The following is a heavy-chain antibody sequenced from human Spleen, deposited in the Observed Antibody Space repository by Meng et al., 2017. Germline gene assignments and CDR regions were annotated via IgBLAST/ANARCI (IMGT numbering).Heavy chain of an antibody. J-gene: IGHJ4*02. CDR3: ARKAGNCVSTTCYSLDF. CDR2: INAVFGTT. CDR1: GGTLSNYG. D-gene: IGHD2-2*01. Sequence: SVKVSCKASGGTLSNYGTNWVRQAPGQGLEWMGGINAVFGTTNYAQKFQGRVTITTDESTSTVYMELTRLTSEDTAVYFCARKAGNCVSTTCYSLDFWGQGTLVTVSS. V-gene: IGHV1-69*05.